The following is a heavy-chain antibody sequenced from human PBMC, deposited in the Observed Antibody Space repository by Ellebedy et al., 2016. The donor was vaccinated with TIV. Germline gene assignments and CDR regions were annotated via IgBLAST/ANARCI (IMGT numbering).Heavy chain of an antibody. V-gene: IGHV3-72*01. CDR3: TGWRSGDPT. CDR1: GFILSDYD. CDR2: TRNKPNNYTT. D-gene: IGHD4-17*01. J-gene: IGHJ5*02. Sequence: GESLKISCAVSGFILSDYDMDWVRQAPGKGLEWVGSTRNKPNNYTTEYAASVKGRFTISRDDSKNSLYLQMNSLKIEDTAVYYCTGWRSGDPTWGQGTLVTVSS.